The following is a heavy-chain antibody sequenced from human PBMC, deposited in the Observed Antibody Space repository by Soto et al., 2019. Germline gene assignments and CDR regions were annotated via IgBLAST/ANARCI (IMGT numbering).Heavy chain of an antibody. Sequence: PGGSLRLSCAASGFTFSSYAMSWVRQAPGQGLEWVSAISGSGGSTYYADSVKGRFTISRDNSKNTLYLQMNSLRAEDTAVYYCAKDMTVPRFFYYYYGMDVWGQGTTVTVSS. CDR1: GFTFSSYA. V-gene: IGHV3-23*01. CDR3: AKDMTVPRFFYYYYGMDV. J-gene: IGHJ6*02. CDR2: ISGSGGST. D-gene: IGHD2-2*01.